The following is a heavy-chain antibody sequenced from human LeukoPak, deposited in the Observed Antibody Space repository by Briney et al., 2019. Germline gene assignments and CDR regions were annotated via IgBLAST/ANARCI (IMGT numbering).Heavy chain of an antibody. CDR3: ATDVYYDSSGYYFDY. CDR2: INSDGSST. CDR1: GFTFDDHV. J-gene: IGHJ4*02. V-gene: IGHV3-74*01. D-gene: IGHD3-22*01. Sequence: PGGSLRLSCAASGFTFDDHVMHWVRQAPGKGLVWVSRINSDGSSTSYADSVKGRFTISRDNAKNTLYLQMNSLRAEDTAVYYCATDVYYDSSGYYFDYWGQGTLVTVSS.